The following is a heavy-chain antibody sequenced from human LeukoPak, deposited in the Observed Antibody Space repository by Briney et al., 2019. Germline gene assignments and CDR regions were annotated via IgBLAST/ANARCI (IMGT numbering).Heavy chain of an antibody. J-gene: IGHJ4*02. Sequence: GESLKISCKGSGYSFTSYWIGWVRQMPGKGLEWMGIIYPGDYDTSYSPSFQGQVTISADKSISTAYLQWSSLKASDNATYYCARVYDSSGTDFDYWGQGTLVTVSS. CDR2: IYPGDYDT. CDR3: ARVYDSSGTDFDY. V-gene: IGHV5-51*01. D-gene: IGHD3-22*01. CDR1: GYSFTSYW.